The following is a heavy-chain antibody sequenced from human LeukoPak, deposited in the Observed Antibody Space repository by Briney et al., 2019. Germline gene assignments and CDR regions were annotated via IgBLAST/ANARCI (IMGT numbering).Heavy chain of an antibody. CDR2: INPTTGNT. V-gene: IGHV1-8*01. D-gene: IGHD1-14*01. CDR3: VRGVLAADY. Sequence: ASVKVSCTASGYSFTGYDLNWVRQATGQGLGWMGWINPTTGNTAYAQKFQGRVTLTRNTSILTAYMELTSLGSEDTAVYFCVRGVLAADYWGQGTLVTVS. J-gene: IGHJ4*02. CDR1: GYSFTGYD.